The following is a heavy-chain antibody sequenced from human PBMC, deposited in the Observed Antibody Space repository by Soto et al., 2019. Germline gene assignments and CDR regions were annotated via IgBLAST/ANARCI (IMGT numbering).Heavy chain of an antibody. V-gene: IGHV1-69*13. D-gene: IGHD3-3*01. Sequence: SVKVSCKASGGTFSSYAISWVRQAPGQGLEWMGGIIPIFGTANYAQKFQGRVTITADESTSTAYMELSSLRSEDTAVYYCARPTQRAYDLPGQTNYYYYGMDVWGQGTTVTVSS. CDR1: GGTFSSYA. CDR2: IIPIFGTA. J-gene: IGHJ6*02. CDR3: ARPTQRAYDLPGQTNYYYYGMDV.